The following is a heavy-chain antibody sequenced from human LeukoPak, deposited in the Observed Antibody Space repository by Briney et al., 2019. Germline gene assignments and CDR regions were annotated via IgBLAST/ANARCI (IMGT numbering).Heavy chain of an antibody. CDR2: ISYDGSNK. Sequence: GGSLRLSCAASGFTFSSYGMHWVRQAPGKGLEWVAVISYDGSNKYYADSVKGRFTISRDNSKNTLYLQMNSLRAEDTAVYYCAKGALSAKWVTLQKSYGMDVWGQGTTVTVSS. J-gene: IGHJ6*02. D-gene: IGHD4-11*01. CDR3: AKGALSAKWVTLQKSYGMDV. V-gene: IGHV3-30*18. CDR1: GFTFSSYG.